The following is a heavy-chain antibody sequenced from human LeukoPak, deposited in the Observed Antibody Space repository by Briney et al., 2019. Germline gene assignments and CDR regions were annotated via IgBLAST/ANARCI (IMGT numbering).Heavy chain of an antibody. CDR2: IYSGGST. V-gene: IGHV3-66*01. CDR3: ARCKNYYDSSGYYSSDAFDI. D-gene: IGHD3-22*01. J-gene: IGHJ3*02. Sequence: GGSLRLSCAASGLTVSSNYMSWVRQAPGKGLEWVSVIYSGGSTYYADSVKGRFTISRDNSKNTLYLQMNSLRAEDTAVYYCARCKNYYDSSGYYSSDAFDIWGQGTMVTVSS. CDR1: GLTVSSNY.